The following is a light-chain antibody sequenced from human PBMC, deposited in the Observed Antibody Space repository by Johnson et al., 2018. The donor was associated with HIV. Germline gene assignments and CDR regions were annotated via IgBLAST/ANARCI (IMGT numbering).Light chain of an antibody. V-gene: IGLV1-51*01. Sequence: QPVLTQPPSVSAATGQKVTISCSGSSSNIGNNYVSWYQQLPGTAPKLLIYDNNKRPSGIPDRFSGSKSGTSATLGITGLQTGDEADYYCGTWDSSLSAGFYVVGTGTKVTVL. CDR1: SSNIGNNY. CDR2: DNN. J-gene: IGLJ1*01. CDR3: GTWDSSLSAGFYV.